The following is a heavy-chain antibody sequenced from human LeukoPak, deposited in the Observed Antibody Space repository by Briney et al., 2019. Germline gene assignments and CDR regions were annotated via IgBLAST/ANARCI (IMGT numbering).Heavy chain of an antibody. J-gene: IGHJ5*02. CDR2: FNPKSGDT. D-gene: IGHD2-15*01. CDR3: ARGIYGGSSPLVDL. V-gene: IGHV1-2*02. CDR1: GFTFTAYY. Sequence: GASMKVSCKASGFTFTAYYMHWMRQAPGQGPEYMGLFNPKSGDTNYAQRFQGRVTMTRDTSISTAYLELSNLRSDDTAVYYCARGIYGGSSPLVDLWGQGTLVTVSS.